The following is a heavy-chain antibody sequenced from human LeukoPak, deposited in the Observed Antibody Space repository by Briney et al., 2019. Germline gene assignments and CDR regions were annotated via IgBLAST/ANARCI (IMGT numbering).Heavy chain of an antibody. J-gene: IGHJ4*02. CDR2: FDPEDGET. CDR3: ATDLSYYDSSGPAGAFDY. Sequence: ASVKVSCKASGYTFTSYGISWVRQAPGQGLEWMGGFDPEDGETIYAQKFQGRVTMTEDTSTDTAYMELSSLRSEDTAVYYCATDLSYYDSSGPAGAFDYWGQGTLVTVSS. D-gene: IGHD3-22*01. CDR1: GYTFTSYG. V-gene: IGHV1-24*01.